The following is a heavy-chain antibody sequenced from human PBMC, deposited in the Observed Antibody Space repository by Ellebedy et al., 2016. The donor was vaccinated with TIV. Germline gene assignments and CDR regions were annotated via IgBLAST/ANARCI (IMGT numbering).Heavy chain of an antibody. CDR2: IDPSVGTT. D-gene: IGHD3-10*01. CDR3: ATYGSGTYASFDY. CDR1: GYRFTNFY. V-gene: IGHV1-46*01. J-gene: IGHJ4*02. Sequence: ASVKVSCKASGYRFTNFYMHWMRQAPGQGPEWMGVIDPSVGTTTYAQKFQGRVAMTRDMSTSTVYMELSSLRSEDTAIYYCATYGSGTYASFDYWGQGTLVTVSS.